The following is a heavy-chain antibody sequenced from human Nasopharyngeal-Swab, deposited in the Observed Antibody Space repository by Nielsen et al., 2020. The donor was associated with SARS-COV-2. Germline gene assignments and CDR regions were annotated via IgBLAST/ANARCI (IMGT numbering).Heavy chain of an antibody. J-gene: IGHJ3*02. CDR2: ISYDGSNK. Sequence: GSLRLSCAASGFTFSSYAMHWVRQAPGKGLEWVAVISYDGSNKYYADSVKGRFTISRDNSKNTLYLQMNSLRAEDTAVYYCASSYYDFWSGYYYHGAFDIWGQGTMVTVSS. V-gene: IGHV3-30*04. CDR3: ASSYYDFWSGYYYHGAFDI. CDR1: GFTFSSYA. D-gene: IGHD3-3*01.